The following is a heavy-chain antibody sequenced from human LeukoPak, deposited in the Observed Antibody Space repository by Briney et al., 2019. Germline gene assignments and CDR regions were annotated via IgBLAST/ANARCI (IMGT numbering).Heavy chain of an antibody. Sequence: GGSLRLSCAASGFTFSSYAMHWVRQAPGKGLEWVAVISYDGSNKYYADSVKGRFTISRDNSKNTLYLQMNSLRAEDTAVYYCARDHIADFILHRTPGAFDIWGQGTMVTVSS. CDR1: GFTFSSYA. CDR2: ISYDGSNK. D-gene: IGHD1-26*01. V-gene: IGHV3-30-3*01. J-gene: IGHJ3*02. CDR3: ARDHIADFILHRTPGAFDI.